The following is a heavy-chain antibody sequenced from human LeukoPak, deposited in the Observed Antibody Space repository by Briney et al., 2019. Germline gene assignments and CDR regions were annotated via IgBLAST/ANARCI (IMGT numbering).Heavy chain of an antibody. CDR1: GFTFINSA. D-gene: IGHD1-20*01. CDR3: ARGRITGSHDWFDP. Sequence: ASVKVSCKASGFTFINSAMQWVRQATGQGLEWMGWMNPNNGNTGYTQKFQGRVTITGNTSISTAYMELSSLRSEDTAVYYCARGRITGSHDWFDPWGQGTLVTVSS. J-gene: IGHJ5*02. CDR2: MNPNNGNT. V-gene: IGHV1-8*03.